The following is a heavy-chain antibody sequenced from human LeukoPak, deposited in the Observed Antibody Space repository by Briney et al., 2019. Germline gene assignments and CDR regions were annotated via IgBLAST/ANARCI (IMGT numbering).Heavy chain of an antibody. Sequence: ASVKVSCKASVYTFTDYYMHWVRQAPGQGLEWLGWINPNSGGTNYAQKFQGRVTITRDTSISTAYMELSRLRSDDTAVYYCAREYYDSSAYNQEAIDYWGQGTLVTVSS. V-gene: IGHV1-2*02. J-gene: IGHJ4*02. D-gene: IGHD3-22*01. CDR1: VYTFTDYY. CDR3: AREYYDSSAYNQEAIDY. CDR2: INPNSGGT.